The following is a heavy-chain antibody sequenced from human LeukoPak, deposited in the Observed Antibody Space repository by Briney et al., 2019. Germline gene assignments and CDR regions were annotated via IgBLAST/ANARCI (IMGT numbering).Heavy chain of an antibody. Sequence: GGSLRLSCAASGFTFSSYAMHWVRQAPGKGLEYVSAISSNGGSTYYANSVKGRFTISRDNSKNTLYLQMGSLRAEDMAVYYCATRGDDYGGNSGGGAFDIWGQGIMVTVSS. D-gene: IGHD4-23*01. CDR2: ISSNGGST. V-gene: IGHV3-64*01. J-gene: IGHJ3*02. CDR1: GFTFSSYA. CDR3: ATRGDDYGGNSGGGAFDI.